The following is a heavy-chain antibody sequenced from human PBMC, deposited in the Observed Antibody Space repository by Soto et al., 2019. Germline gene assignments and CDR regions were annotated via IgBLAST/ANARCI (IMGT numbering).Heavy chain of an antibody. CDR1: GFTFSSYG. V-gene: IGHV3-30*18. J-gene: IGHJ4*02. CDR3: AKDVGLAESFLWCGELCLDY. CDR2: RSYDGSNK. Sequence: QVQLVESGGGVVQPGRSLRLSCAASGFTFSSYGMHWVRQAPGKGMAWVAGRSYDGSNKYYADSVKGRFTISRDNSKNTLYLLMNSLRAEDTAVYYCAKDVGLAESFLWCGELCLDYWGQGTLVTVSS. D-gene: IGHD3-10*01.